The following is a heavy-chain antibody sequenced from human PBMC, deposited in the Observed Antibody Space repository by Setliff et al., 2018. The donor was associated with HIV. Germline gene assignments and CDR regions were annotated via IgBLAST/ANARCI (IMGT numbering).Heavy chain of an antibody. J-gene: IGHJ4*02. V-gene: IGHV4-59*12. Sequence: SETLSLTCSVSGGSISNYYWSWIRQPPGKGLEWIGYIYYSGSSNYNPSLKSRVTISVDTSKNQFSLKLSSVTAADTAVYYCARGRITMVRGVIMGLDYWGQGTLVTVSS. CDR3: ARGRITMVRGVIMGLDY. CDR1: GGSISNYY. CDR2: IYYSGSS. D-gene: IGHD3-10*01.